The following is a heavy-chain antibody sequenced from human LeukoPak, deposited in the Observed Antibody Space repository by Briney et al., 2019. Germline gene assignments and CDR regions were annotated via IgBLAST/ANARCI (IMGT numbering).Heavy chain of an antibody. CDR1: GFTFRSNL. J-gene: IGHJ4*02. Sequence: PGGALRLSCAASGFTFRSNLMHWVPQAPGKGLVWVSRINNYGNRTTYVESVEGRFTISIDNDKITPYQQLKILRADDMAVYYCTRGGSANFDYWGQGSLVTVSS. V-gene: IGHV3-74*03. D-gene: IGHD6-6*01. CDR3: TRGGSANFDY. CDR2: INNYGNRT.